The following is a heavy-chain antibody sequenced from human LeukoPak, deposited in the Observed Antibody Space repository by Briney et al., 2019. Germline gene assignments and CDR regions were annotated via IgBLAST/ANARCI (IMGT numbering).Heavy chain of an antibody. V-gene: IGHV3-21*01. J-gene: IGHJ3*02. CDR2: ISSSSSYI. Sequence: PGGSLRLSCAASGFTFSSYSMNWVRQAPGKWLEWVSSISSSSSYIYYADSVKGRFTISRDNAKNSLYLQMNSLRAEDTAVYYCASIPGIAAAGSFDIWGQGTMVTVSS. CDR3: ASIPGIAAAGSFDI. CDR1: GFTFSSYS. D-gene: IGHD6-13*01.